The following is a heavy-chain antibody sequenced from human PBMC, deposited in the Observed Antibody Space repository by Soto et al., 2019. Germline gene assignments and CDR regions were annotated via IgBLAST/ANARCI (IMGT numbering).Heavy chain of an antibody. J-gene: IGHJ5*02. Sequence: PGGSLRLSCAASGFTFSTYSMNWVRQAPGKGLEWVSSISSSSNYIYYADSVKGRFTISRDNAKNSLYLQMNSLRAEDTAVFYCARHYSSGSRNWFDPWGQGTLVTVSS. CDR2: ISSSSNYI. V-gene: IGHV3-21*01. CDR3: ARHYSSGSRNWFDP. D-gene: IGHD6-19*01. CDR1: GFTFSTYS.